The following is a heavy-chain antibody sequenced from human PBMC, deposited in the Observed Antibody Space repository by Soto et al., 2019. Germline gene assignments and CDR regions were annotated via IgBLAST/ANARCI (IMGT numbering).Heavy chain of an antibody. CDR2: VSTSGAT. CDR1: DDFISSYY. Sequence: SETLSLTCTVSDDFISSYYWNWIRQPAGKGLEWIGRVSTSGATNYNPSLESRVTMSVDTSKKQFSLMLNSVTAADTAVYYCARDSRCCGMDVWGQGTTVT. J-gene: IGHJ6*02. CDR3: ARDSRCCGMDV. V-gene: IGHV4-4*07.